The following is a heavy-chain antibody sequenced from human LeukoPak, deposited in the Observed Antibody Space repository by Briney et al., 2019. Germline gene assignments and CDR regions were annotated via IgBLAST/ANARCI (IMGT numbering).Heavy chain of an antibody. J-gene: IGHJ4*02. CDR2: IYYGETT. CDR3: VRLSVLHMGAPSY. V-gene: IGHV4-39*01. Sequence: PSETLSLTCTVSGASISSSNFYWDWIRQSPGKGLEWIGNIYYGETTSYNPSFKSRVTISVDSSKNQFSLKVNSVTAADTAMYFCVRLSVLHMGAPSYGAQGILVTVSS. D-gene: IGHD3-16*01. CDR1: GASISSSNFY.